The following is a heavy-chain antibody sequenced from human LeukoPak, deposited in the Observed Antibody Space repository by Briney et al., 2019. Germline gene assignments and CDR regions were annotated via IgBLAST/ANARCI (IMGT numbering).Heavy chain of an antibody. CDR1: GFTFSSYA. J-gene: IGHJ4*02. Sequence: PGGSLRLSCAASGFTFSSYAMSWVRQAPGKGLEWVSAISGSGGSTYYADSVKGRFTISRDNSKNTLYLQMNSLRAEDTAVYYCAKTGHSSGYYYRPHFDYWGQGTPVTVSS. CDR2: ISGSGGST. V-gene: IGHV3-23*01. CDR3: AKTGHSSGYYYRPHFDY. D-gene: IGHD3-22*01.